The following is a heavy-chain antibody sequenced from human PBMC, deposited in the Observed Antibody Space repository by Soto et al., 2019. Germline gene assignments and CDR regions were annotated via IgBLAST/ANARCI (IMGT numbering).Heavy chain of an antibody. CDR2: ISYDGSNK. V-gene: IGHV3-30*18. CDR3: AKDLDSGWDYYDMDV. Sequence: PGGPLRLSCAASGFTFSSYGMHWVRQAPGKGLEWVAVISYDGSNKYYAESVKGRFTISRDNSKNTLYLQMNSLRAEDTAVYYCAKDLDSGWDYYDMDVWGQGTTVTVSS. D-gene: IGHD6-19*01. CDR1: GFTFSSYG. J-gene: IGHJ6*02.